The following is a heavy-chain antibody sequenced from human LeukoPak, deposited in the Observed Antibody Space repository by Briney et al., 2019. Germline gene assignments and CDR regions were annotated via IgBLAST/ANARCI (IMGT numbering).Heavy chain of an antibody. CDR3: AREHSSGWYALDY. CDR1: GGSVSDYY. D-gene: IGHD6-19*01. CDR2: IYSNETT. Sequence: SETLSLTCTVSGGSVSDYYWSWIRQPAGKGLEWIGRIYSNETTNYNSSLKRRVTISVDTSKNQFSLKLNSVTAADTAVYYCAREHSSGWYALDYWGQGTLVTVSS. V-gene: IGHV4-4*07. J-gene: IGHJ4*02.